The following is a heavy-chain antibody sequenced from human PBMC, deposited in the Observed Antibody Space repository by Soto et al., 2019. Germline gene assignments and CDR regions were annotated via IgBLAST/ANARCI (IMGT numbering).Heavy chain of an antibody. J-gene: IGHJ4*02. CDR2: IWYDGSNK. CDR1: GFTFSSYG. V-gene: IGHV3-33*01. Sequence: GGSLRLSCAASGFTFSSYGMHWVRQAPGKGLEWVAVIWYDGSNKYYADSVKGRFTISRDNSKNTLYLQMNSLRAEDTAVYYCARGSRRIQLWQSYFDYWGQGTLVTVSS. CDR3: ARGSRRIQLWQSYFDY. D-gene: IGHD5-18*01.